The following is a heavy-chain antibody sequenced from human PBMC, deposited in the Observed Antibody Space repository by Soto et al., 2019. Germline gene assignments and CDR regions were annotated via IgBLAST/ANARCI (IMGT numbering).Heavy chain of an antibody. CDR3: ARGDANGFDP. CDR2: MNPNSVNT. V-gene: IGHV1-8*01. CDR1: GYTFTSYD. D-gene: IGHD2-2*01. J-gene: IGHJ5*02. Sequence: QVQLVQSGAEVKKPGASVKVSCKASGYTFTSYDINWVRQATGQGLEWVGWMNPNSVNTGHAQKFQGRVTLTRNTSIRTAYLELSSLRSEDTAVYYCARGDANGFDPWGQGTLVTVSS.